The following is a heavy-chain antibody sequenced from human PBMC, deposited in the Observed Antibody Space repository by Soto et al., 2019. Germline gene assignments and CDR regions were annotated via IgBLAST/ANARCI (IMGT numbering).Heavy chain of an antibody. D-gene: IGHD6-6*01. J-gene: IGHJ4*02. CDR3: ARDDSSSPDY. CDR2: ISYDGSNK. CDR1: GFTFSSYA. Sequence: QVQLVESGGGVVQPGRSLRLSCAASGFTFSSYAMHWVRQAPGKGLEWVAVISYDGSNKYYADSVKGRFTISRDNSKNTLYLQMNSLRAEDTAVYYCARDDSSSPDYWGQGTLVTVSS. V-gene: IGHV3-30-3*01.